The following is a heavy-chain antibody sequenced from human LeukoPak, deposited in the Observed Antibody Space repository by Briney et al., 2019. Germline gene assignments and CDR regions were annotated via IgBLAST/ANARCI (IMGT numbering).Heavy chain of an antibody. D-gene: IGHD6-13*01. CDR1: GGSISSYY. CDR2: IYYSGST. CDR3: ARVSAGTFYLDAFDI. J-gene: IGHJ3*02. V-gene: IGHV4-59*01. Sequence: SETLSLTCTVSGGSISSYYWSWIRQPPGKGLEWIGYIYYSGSTNYNPSLKSRVTISVDTSKNQFSLKLSSVTAADTAVYYCARVSAGTFYLDAFDIWGQGTMVTVSS.